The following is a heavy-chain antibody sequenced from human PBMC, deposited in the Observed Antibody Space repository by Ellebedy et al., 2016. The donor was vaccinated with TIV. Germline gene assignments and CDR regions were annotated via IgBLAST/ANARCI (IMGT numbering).Heavy chain of an antibody. J-gene: IGHJ4*02. V-gene: IGHV3-74*01. D-gene: IGHD3-9*01. CDR1: GFTFSSYW. CDR3: TRESFRYFDWDL. Sequence: GESLKISCAASGFTFSSYWMHWVRQPPGKGLVWVSRIKDDGSSTIYADSVKGRFTITRDNAKKTLYLEMSSLRPEDTAVYYCTRESFRYFDWDLWGQGTLVTVSS. CDR2: IKDDGSST.